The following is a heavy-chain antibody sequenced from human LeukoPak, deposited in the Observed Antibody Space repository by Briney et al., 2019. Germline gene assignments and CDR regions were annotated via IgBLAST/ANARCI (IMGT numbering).Heavy chain of an antibody. CDR2: IKQDGSET. CDR1: GFTFSSYA. CDR3: ARDAAYDFRNPYRYFQH. V-gene: IGHV3-7*01. J-gene: IGHJ1*01. D-gene: IGHD3-3*01. Sequence: GGSLGLSCAASGFTFSSYAMTWVRQAPGKGLDWVGNIKQDGSETYYADSLKGRFTISRDNAKSALYLQMNSLRAEDTAVYYCARDAAYDFRNPYRYFQHWGQGTLVTVSS.